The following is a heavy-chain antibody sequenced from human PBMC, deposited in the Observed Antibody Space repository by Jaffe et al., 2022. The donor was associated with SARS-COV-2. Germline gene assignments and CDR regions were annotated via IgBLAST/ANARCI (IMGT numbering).Heavy chain of an antibody. Sequence: QVQLVESGGGVVQPGRSLRLSCAASGFTFSSYGMHWVRQAPGKGLEWVAVIWYDGSNKYYADSVKGRFTISRDNSKNTLYLQMNSLRAEDTAVYYCARGQSGSYPSPFDYWGQGTLVTVSS. CDR3: ARGQSGSYPSPFDY. J-gene: IGHJ4*02. CDR1: GFTFSSYG. CDR2: IWYDGSNK. V-gene: IGHV3-33*01. D-gene: IGHD1-26*01.